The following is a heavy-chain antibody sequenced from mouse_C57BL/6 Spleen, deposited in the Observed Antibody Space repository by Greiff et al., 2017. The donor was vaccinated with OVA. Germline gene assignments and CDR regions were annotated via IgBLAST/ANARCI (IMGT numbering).Heavy chain of an antibody. CDR1: GYTFTSYW. D-gene: IGHD1-1*01. J-gene: IGHJ4*01. V-gene: IGHV1-53*01. CDR3: ARPNYYDSSYAMDY. CDR2: INPSNGAT. Sequence: QVQLQQPGTELVKPGASVKLSCTASGYTFTSYWMHWVQQRPGQGLEWIGNINPSNGATNYNEKFKSKATLTVDTSSSTAYMQLSSLTAEDSAVYYCARPNYYDSSYAMDYWGQGTSVTVSS.